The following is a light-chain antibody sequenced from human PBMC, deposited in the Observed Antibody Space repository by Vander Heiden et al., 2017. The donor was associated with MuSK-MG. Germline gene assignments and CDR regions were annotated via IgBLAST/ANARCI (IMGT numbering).Light chain of an antibody. V-gene: IGKV1-39*01. CDR1: QSISSY. Sequence: DIQMTQSPSSLSASVGDRVTITCRASQSISSYLNWYQQKPGKAPKLLIYAASSLQSGVPSTFRGSGSGTDFTLTMSILQPEDFTTYYCLLCDGTLFTFGHGTKVDIK. CDR2: AAS. CDR3: LLCDGTLFT. J-gene: IGKJ3*01.